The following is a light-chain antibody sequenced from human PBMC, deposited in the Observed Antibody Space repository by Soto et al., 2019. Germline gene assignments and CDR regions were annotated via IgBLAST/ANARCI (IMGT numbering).Light chain of an antibody. V-gene: IGKV1-39*01. J-gene: IGKJ1*01. Sequence: DIQMTQYPSSLSASVGDRVTITCRASQSISTYLNWYQQKAGLAPKLLIYAASSLQSGVPSRFSGSGSGTDFTLTISSLQPEDFATYYCQQTYSTPPTFGQGTKVDI. CDR1: QSISTY. CDR3: QQTYSTPPT. CDR2: AAS.